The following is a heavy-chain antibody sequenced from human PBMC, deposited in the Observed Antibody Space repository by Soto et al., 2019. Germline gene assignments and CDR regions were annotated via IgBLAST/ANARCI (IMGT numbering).Heavy chain of an antibody. CDR3: ASSDKARVTSAY. CDR1: GFPFSTYE. J-gene: IGHJ4*02. CDR2: ITTSGST. V-gene: IGHV3-48*03. Sequence: LRLSCAGSGFPFSTYEMNWVRQAPGKGLEWIAHITTSGSTYYADSVKGRFTISRDNSKNTLYLQMNSLRAEDTAVYYCASSDKARVTSAYWGQGTLVTVSS. D-gene: IGHD5-18*01.